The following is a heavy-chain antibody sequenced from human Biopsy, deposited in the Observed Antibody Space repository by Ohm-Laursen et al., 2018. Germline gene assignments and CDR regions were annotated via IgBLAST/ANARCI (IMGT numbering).Heavy chain of an antibody. D-gene: IGHD3-3*01. J-gene: IGHJ4*02. CDR1: TYTFTDYY. CDR3: ATPFQYYDSWGGYPPFDH. V-gene: IGHV1-69*10. Sequence: ASVKVSCKGPTYTFTDYYIHWVRQAPGEGLEWMGGIIAVSGLVNYAPKFQGRVSITADKSTTTAYMELSNLKSEDTAVYYCATPFQYYDSWGGYPPFDHWGQGTLVTVSS. CDR2: IIAVSGLV.